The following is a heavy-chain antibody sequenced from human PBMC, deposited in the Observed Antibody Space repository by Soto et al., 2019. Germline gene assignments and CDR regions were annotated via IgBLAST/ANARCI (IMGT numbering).Heavy chain of an antibody. D-gene: IGHD1-26*01. CDR3: ARELHGGSYGMDV. CDR1: GFTFSNYD. Sequence: GGSLRLSCAASGFTFSNYDMHWVRQVTGKGLEWVSGITTTGDTYYAGSVKGRFTISREKAKNSLYLQMNSLSAGDTAVYYCARELHGGSYGMDVWGQGTTVNVSS. CDR2: ITTTGDT. V-gene: IGHV3-13*01. J-gene: IGHJ6*02.